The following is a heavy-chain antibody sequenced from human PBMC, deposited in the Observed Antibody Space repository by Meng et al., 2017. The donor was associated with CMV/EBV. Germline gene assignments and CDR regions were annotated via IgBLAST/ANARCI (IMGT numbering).Heavy chain of an antibody. V-gene: IGHV1-69*05. Sequence: SVKLSCKASGGTFSSYAISWVRQAPGQGLEWMGGIIPIFGTANYAQKFQGRVTITTDESTSTAYMELSSLRSEDTAVYYCARHIDGYNPFYYYYYGMDVWGQGTTVTVSS. CDR2: IIPIFGTA. D-gene: IGHD5-24*01. CDR3: ARHIDGYNPFYYYYYGMDV. CDR1: GGTFSSYA. J-gene: IGHJ6*02.